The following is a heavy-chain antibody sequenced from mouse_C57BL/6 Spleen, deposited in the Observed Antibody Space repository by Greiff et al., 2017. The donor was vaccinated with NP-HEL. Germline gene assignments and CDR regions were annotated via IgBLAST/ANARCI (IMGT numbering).Heavy chain of an antibody. D-gene: IGHD4-1*01. CDR3: ARLWGDY. CDR2: ISNGGGST. V-gene: IGHV5-12*01. Sequence: KLMESGGGLVQPGGSLKLSCAASGFPFSDYYMYWVRQTPEKRLEWVAYISNGGGSTYYPDTVKGRFTISRDNAKNTLYLQMSRLKSEDTAMYYCARLWGDYWGQGTSVTVSS. CDR1: GFPFSDYY. J-gene: IGHJ4*01.